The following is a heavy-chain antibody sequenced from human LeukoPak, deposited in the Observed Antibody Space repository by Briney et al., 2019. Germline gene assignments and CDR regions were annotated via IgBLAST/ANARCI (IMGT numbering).Heavy chain of an antibody. V-gene: IGHV4-59*01. D-gene: IGHD3-3*01. Sequence: SETLSLTCTVSGGSISTYYWNWIRQPPGKGLEWIGYIYHSGSTNYNPSLQSRVTISVDTSKNQFSLKLSSVTAADTAVYYCARVPNTKLRFLEWFDYGMDVWGQGTTVTVSS. CDR1: GGSISTYY. CDR3: ARVPNTKLRFLEWFDYGMDV. J-gene: IGHJ6*02. CDR2: IYHSGST.